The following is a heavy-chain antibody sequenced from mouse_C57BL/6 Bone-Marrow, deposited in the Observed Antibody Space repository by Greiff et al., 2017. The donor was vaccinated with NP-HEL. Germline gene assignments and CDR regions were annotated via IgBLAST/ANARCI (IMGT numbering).Heavy chain of an antibody. D-gene: IGHD2-3*01. J-gene: IGHJ2*01. V-gene: IGHV1-82*01. CDR1: GYAFSSSW. Sequence: QVQLQQSGPELVKPGASVKISCKASGYAFSSSWMNWVKQRPGKGLEWIGRIYPGDGATNYNGKFKGKATLTADKSSSTAYMQLSSLTSEDSAVYFCARDGYYDYWGQGTTLTVSS. CDR3: ARDGYYDY. CDR2: IYPGDGAT.